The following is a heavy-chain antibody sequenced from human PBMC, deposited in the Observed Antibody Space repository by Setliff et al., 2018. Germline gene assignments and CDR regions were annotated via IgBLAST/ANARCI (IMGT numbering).Heavy chain of an antibody. D-gene: IGHD3-10*01. V-gene: IGHV4-61*09. J-gene: IGHJ6*02. CDR2: IYTSGST. CDR1: GGSISSGSYY. CDR3: ASQGFSHYYYYYGTDV. Sequence: SETLSLTCTVSGGSISSGSYYWSWIRQPAGKGLEWIGHIYTSGSTNYNPSLKSRVTISVDTSKNQFSLKLSSVTAADTAVYYCASQGFSHYYYYYGTDVWGQGTTVTVSS.